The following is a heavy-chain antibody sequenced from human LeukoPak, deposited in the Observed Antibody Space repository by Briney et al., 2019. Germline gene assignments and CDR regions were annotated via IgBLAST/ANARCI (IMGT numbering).Heavy chain of an antibody. CDR2: IYSSGSS. CDR3: ARDMTGSGWNDAFDI. V-gene: IGHV4-61*02. J-gene: IGHJ3*02. Sequence: SETLSLTCSASGGSIRSESYYWSWIRQPAGKGLEWIGRIYSSGSSKFNPSLKSRVTISIDTSKNQFSLNLSSVTAADTAVYYCARDMTGSGWNDAFDIWGQGTVVTVSS. D-gene: IGHD6-19*01. CDR1: GGSIRSESYY.